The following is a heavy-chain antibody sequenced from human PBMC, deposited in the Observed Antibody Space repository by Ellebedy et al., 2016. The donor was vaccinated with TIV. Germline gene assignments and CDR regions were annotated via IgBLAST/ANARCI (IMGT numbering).Heavy chain of an antibody. CDR2: ISTYNGNA. CDR1: GYTFTSYG. D-gene: IGHD2-2*01. Sequence: ASVKVSCXASGYTFTSYGVSWVRQAPGQGLEWMGWISTYNGNANYAQNFQGRVTMTTDTSTSTAYMELRNLRSDDTAVYYCARDLESIDIVVVPAVLERGYFMDVWGKGTTVTVSS. J-gene: IGHJ6*03. CDR3: ARDLESIDIVVVPAVLERGYFMDV. V-gene: IGHV1-18*01.